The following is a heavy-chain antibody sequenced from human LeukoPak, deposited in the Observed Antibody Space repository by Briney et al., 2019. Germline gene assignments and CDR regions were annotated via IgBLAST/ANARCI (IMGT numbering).Heavy chain of an antibody. CDR1: GYTFTSYD. Sequence: ASVKVSCKASGYTFTSYDINWVRQATGQGLEWMGWMNPNSGDTGYAQKFQGRVTMTRNTSISTAYMELSSLRSEDTAVYYCARDNDSRDPPHFDYWGQGTLVTVSS. CDR2: MNPNSGDT. CDR3: ARDNDSRDPPHFDY. J-gene: IGHJ4*02. V-gene: IGHV1-8*01. D-gene: IGHD3-16*01.